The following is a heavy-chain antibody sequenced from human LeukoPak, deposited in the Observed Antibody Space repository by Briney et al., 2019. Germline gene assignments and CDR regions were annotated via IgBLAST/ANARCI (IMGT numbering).Heavy chain of an antibody. CDR3: ARGITATTDY. J-gene: IGHJ4*02. Sequence: TGGSLGLSCAASGFTFSNYWMHWVRQAPGKGLVWVSRINRDGRSTNYADSVKGRFTISRDNAKNTLYLQMNSLRAEDTAVYYCARGITATTDYWGQGTLVTVSS. D-gene: IGHD1-7*01. CDR1: GFTFSNYW. CDR2: INRDGRST. V-gene: IGHV3-74*01.